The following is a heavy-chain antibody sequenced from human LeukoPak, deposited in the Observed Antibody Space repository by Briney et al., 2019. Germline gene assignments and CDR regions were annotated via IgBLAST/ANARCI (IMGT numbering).Heavy chain of an antibody. J-gene: IGHJ4*02. V-gene: IGHV4-4*07. CDR3: ASYYDFWNAYSAYFDL. CDR1: GGSISSYY. D-gene: IGHD3-3*01. CDR2: IYTSGST. Sequence: SETLSLTCTVSGGSISSYYWSWIRQPAGKGLEWIGRIYTSGSTNYNPSLKSRVTMSVDTSKNQFSLKLSSVTAADTAVYYCASYYDFWNAYSAYFDLWGQGTLVTVSS.